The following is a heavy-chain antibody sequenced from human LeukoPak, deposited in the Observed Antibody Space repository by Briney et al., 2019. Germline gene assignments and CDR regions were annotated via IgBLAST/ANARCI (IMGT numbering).Heavy chain of an antibody. D-gene: IGHD6-6*01. CDR3: ARQGARYYYYYMDV. CDR1: GGSFSGYY. CDR2: INHSGST. V-gene: IGHV4-34*01. Sequence: SETLSLTCAVYGGSFSGYYWSWIRQPPGKGLEWIGEINHSGSTNYNPSLKSRVTISVDTSKNQFSLKLSSVTAADTAVYYCARQGARYYYYYMDVWGKGTTVTVSS. J-gene: IGHJ6*03.